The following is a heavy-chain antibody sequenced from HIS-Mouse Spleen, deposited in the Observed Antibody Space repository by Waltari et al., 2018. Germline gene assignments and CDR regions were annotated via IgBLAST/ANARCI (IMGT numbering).Heavy chain of an antibody. CDR1: GLPLSSYW. D-gene: IGHD1-26*01. V-gene: IGHV3-74*01. Sequence: EVQLVESGGGLVQPGGSLRLSCAASGLPLSSYWMPGVRQAPGKGLVGVSRINSGGSSTSYADSVKGRFTISRDNAKNTLYLQMNSLRAEDAAVYYCAREAIVGTTWDWFDPWGQGTLVTVSS. CDR2: INSGGSST. J-gene: IGHJ5*02. CDR3: AREAIVGTTWDWFDP.